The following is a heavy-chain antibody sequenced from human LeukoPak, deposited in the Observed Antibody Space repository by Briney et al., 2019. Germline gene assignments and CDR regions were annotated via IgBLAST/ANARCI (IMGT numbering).Heavy chain of an antibody. CDR3: ARGGIGSSRGSFFGY. Sequence: SETLSLTCTVSGGSISGYYWSWIRQPPGKGLEWIGYIYHSGDTNYNPSLNSRVTISVDTSKNQFSLRLSSVSTADTAIYYCARGGIGSSRGSFFGYWGQGTLVTVSS. D-gene: IGHD2-15*01. CDR1: GGSISGYY. J-gene: IGHJ4*02. CDR2: IYHSGDT. V-gene: IGHV4-59*01.